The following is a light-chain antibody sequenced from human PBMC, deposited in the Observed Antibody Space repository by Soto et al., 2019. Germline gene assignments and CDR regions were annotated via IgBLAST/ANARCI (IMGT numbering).Light chain of an antibody. CDR1: HIVNSN. CDR3: QQYNNWPRT. Sequence: EIVLTQSPSTLSVSPGERAPLSCRASHIVNSNLAWYQQKPGQALRLLIYGASTRATDIPARFSGSGSGTEFTLTISSLQSEDFAVYYCQQYNNWPRTFGQGTKVDIK. CDR2: GAS. J-gene: IGKJ1*01. V-gene: IGKV3-15*01.